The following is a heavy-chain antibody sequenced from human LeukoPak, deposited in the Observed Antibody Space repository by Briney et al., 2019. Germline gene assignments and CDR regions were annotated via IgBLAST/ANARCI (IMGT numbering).Heavy chain of an antibody. CDR2: MNPNSGNT. Sequence: DXXWVRQATGQGLEWMGWMNPNSGNTGYAQKFQGRVTMTRNSSITTAYMELSSLRSEDTAVYYCARRHGRCSDGSCYYPDYWGQGTLVTVSS. J-gene: IGHJ4*02. CDR3: ARRHGRCSDGSCYYPDY. CDR1: D. D-gene: IGHD2-15*01. V-gene: IGHV1-8*01.